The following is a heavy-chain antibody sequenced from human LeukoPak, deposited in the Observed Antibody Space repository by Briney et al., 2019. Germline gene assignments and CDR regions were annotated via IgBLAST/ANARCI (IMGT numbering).Heavy chain of an antibody. Sequence: PGGSLRLSCAASGFTFSSYGMHWVRQAPGKGLEWVAFIRYDGSNKYYADSVKGRFTISRDNSKNTLYPQMNSLRAEDTAVYYCAKAHYVWGSYRYSFDYWGQGTLVTVSS. CDR1: GFTFSSYG. CDR2: IRYDGSNK. D-gene: IGHD3-16*02. CDR3: AKAHYVWGSYRYSFDY. J-gene: IGHJ4*02. V-gene: IGHV3-30*02.